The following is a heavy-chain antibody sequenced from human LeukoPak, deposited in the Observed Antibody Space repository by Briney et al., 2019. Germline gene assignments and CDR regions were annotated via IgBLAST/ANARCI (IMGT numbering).Heavy chain of an antibody. D-gene: IGHD3-16*01. J-gene: IGHJ4*01. CDR3: ARALWGIIPFDY. V-gene: IGHV3-53*01. Sequence: GGSLRLSCAVSGFTVTSKYMSWVRQAPGKDLEWVSVIYPGRSTYYADSVKGRFTVSRDDSTNTVFLQMNTLRVEDTAIYYCARALWGIIPFDYWGRGTLVTVSS. CDR1: GFTVTSKY. CDR2: IYPGRST.